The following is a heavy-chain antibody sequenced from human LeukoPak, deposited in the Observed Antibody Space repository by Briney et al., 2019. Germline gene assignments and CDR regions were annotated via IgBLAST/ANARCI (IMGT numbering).Heavy chain of an antibody. V-gene: IGHV1-69*13. J-gene: IGHJ4*02. CDR2: IIPIFGTA. D-gene: IGHD4-23*01. CDR1: GGTFSSYA. CDR3: ARVTDYGGNSDY. Sequence: ASVKVSCKASGGTFSSYAISWVRQAPGQGLEWMGGIIPIFGTANYAQKFQGRVTITADESTSTAYMELSSLRSEDTAVYYCARVTDYGGNSDYWGQGTLVTVSS.